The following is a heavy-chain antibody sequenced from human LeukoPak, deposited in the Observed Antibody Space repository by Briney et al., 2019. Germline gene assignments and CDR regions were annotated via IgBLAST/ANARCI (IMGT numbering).Heavy chain of an antibody. Sequence: SETLSLTCTVSGGSMNNYYWSWIRQPPGKGLEWIGYIYYSGSTKYNPSLTSRVTISLDTSKNQFSLGLSSVTAADTAVYYCARLRFLGYYYMDVWGKGTTVTVSS. CDR3: ARLRFLGYYYMDV. CDR1: GGSMNNYY. CDR2: IYYSGST. J-gene: IGHJ6*03. D-gene: IGHD3-3*01. V-gene: IGHV4-59*08.